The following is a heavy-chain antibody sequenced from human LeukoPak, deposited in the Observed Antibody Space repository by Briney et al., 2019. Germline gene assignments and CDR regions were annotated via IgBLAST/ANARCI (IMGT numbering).Heavy chain of an antibody. Sequence: GASVKVSCKASGYIFTSYGITWVRQAPGQGLEWMGWISTYNGDTNYAQNLQGRVTMTTDTSTSTAYMDLRSLRSDDTAVYYCARGGSDIVVVPAAGLDYWGQGTLVTVSS. CDR2: ISTYNGDT. CDR3: ARGGSDIVVVPAAGLDY. V-gene: IGHV1-18*01. D-gene: IGHD2-2*01. J-gene: IGHJ4*02. CDR1: GYIFTSYG.